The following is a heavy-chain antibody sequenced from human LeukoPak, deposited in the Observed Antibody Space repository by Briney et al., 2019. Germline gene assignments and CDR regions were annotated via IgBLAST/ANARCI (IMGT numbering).Heavy chain of an antibody. V-gene: IGHV4-59*12. Sequence: SETLSLTCTVSGGSISSYYWSWIRQPPGKGLEWIGYIYYSGSTYYNPSLKSRVTISVDTSKNQFSLKLSSVTAADTAVYYCARPNSSGWYPFDYWGQGTLVTVSS. CDR1: GGSISSYY. D-gene: IGHD6-19*01. CDR3: ARPNSSGWYPFDY. J-gene: IGHJ4*02. CDR2: IYYSGST.